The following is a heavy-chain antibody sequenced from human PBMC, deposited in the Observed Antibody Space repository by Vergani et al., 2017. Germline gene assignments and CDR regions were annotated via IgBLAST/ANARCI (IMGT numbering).Heavy chain of an antibody. J-gene: IGHJ6*02. V-gene: IGHV1-46*01. CDR2: INPSGGST. CDR1: GYTFTSYY. D-gene: IGHD3-16*01. Sequence: QVQLVQSGAEVKKPGASVKVSCKASGYTFTSYYMHWVRQAPGQGLEWMGIINPSGGSTSYAQKFQGRVTMTRDTSTSTVYMELSSLRSEDTAVYYCAKDTALDYYTTVWTSGAKGPRSPSP. CDR3: AKDTALDYYTTVWTS.